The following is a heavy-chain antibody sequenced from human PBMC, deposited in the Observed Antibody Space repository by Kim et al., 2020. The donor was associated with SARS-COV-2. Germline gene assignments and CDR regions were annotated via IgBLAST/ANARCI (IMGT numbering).Heavy chain of an antibody. Sequence: GGSLRLSCAASGFTFSSYSMNWVRQAQGKGLEWVSSISSSSSYIYYADSVKGRFTISRDNAKNSLYLQMNSLRAEDTAVYYCATITFGGAKNAFDIWGQGTRVTVSS. D-gene: IGHD3-16*01. CDR1: GFTFSSYS. J-gene: IGHJ3*02. CDR2: ISSSSSYI. CDR3: ATITFGGAKNAFDI. V-gene: IGHV3-21*01.